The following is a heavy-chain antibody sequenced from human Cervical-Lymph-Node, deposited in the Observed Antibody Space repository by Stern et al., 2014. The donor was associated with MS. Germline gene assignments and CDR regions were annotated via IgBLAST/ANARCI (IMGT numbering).Heavy chain of an antibody. CDR1: GFTFSSYS. CDR2: ISSSSSYI. D-gene: IGHD3-10*01. J-gene: IGHJ4*02. Sequence: EMQLVESGGGLVKPGGSLRLSCAASGFTFSSYSMNWVRQAPGKGLEWVSSISSSSSYIYYADSVKGRFTISRDNAKNSLYLQMNSLRAEDTAVYYCVRDPITMVRGVIYWGQGTLVTVSS. V-gene: IGHV3-21*01. CDR3: VRDPITMVRGVIY.